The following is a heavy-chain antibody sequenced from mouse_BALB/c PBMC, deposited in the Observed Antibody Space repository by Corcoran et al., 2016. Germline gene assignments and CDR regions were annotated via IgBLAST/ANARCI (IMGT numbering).Heavy chain of an antibody. J-gene: IGHJ1*01. CDR1: GFNIKDTY. V-gene: IGHV14-3*02. CDR2: IDPANGNT. CDR3: ARSPLLLRGWYFDV. D-gene: IGHD1-1*01. Sequence: EVQLQQSGAELVKPGASVKLSGTASGFNIKDTYMHWVKQRPEQGLEWIGRIDPANGNTKYDPKFQGKATITADTSSNTAYLQLSSLTSEDTVVYYCARSPLLLRGWYFDVWGAGTTVTVSS.